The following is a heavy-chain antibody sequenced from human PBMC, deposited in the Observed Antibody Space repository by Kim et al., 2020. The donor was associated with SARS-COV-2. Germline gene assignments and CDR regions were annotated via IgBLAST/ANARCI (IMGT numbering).Heavy chain of an antibody. CDR3: AREESGSYGADY. CDR1: GFTFSSYS. D-gene: IGHD1-26*01. V-gene: IGHV3-48*02. CDR2: ISSSSTI. Sequence: GGSLRLSCAASGFTFSSYSMNWVRQAPGKGLEWVSYISSSSTIYYADSVKGRFTISRDNAKNSLYLQMNSLRDEDTAVYYCAREESGSYGADYWGQGTLVTVSS. J-gene: IGHJ4*02.